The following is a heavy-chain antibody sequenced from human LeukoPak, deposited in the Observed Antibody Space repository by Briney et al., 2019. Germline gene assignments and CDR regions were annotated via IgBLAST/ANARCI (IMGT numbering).Heavy chain of an antibody. V-gene: IGHV3-7*01. J-gene: IGHJ5*02. CDR3: ARAPGEGWFDP. Sequence: GGSLRLSCAASGFTFSSYWMSWVRQAPGKGLEWAASIKQDGSEKYYVDSVKGRFTISRDNAKNSLYLQMNSLRAEDTALYYCARAPGEGWFDPWSQGTLVTVSS. CDR2: IKQDGSEK. D-gene: IGHD4-17*01. CDR1: GFTFSSYW.